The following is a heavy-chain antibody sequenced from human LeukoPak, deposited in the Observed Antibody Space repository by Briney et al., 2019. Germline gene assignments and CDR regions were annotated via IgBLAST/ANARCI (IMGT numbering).Heavy chain of an antibody. V-gene: IGHV1-2*02. CDR3: ARDRAYDSSGEPMFYP. Sequence: ASVKLSCKASGYTLADFHIQWVRQAPGQGLEWMGTLNPHSGATHYSQKFRGRVTMTRDTSVNTAYMELNRLTSDDTAVYYCARDRAYDSSGEPMFYPWGQGSLVAVSS. D-gene: IGHD3-22*01. CDR1: GYTLADFH. CDR2: LNPHSGAT. J-gene: IGHJ5*02.